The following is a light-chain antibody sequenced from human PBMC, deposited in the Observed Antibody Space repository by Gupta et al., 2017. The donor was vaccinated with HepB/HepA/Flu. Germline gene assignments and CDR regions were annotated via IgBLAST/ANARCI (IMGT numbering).Light chain of an antibody. CDR2: GAS. CDR1: QSVSNTY. V-gene: IGKV3-20*01. CDR3: QHEGSSPWT. J-gene: IGKJ1*01. Sequence: EIVLTQSPGTLSLSPGERATLYCRASQSVSNTYLAWYQQKPGQAPRLLIYGASSRATGIPDRFSGSGSGTEFTLTISRREPEDFAVYYCQHEGSSPWTFGQGTKVEIK.